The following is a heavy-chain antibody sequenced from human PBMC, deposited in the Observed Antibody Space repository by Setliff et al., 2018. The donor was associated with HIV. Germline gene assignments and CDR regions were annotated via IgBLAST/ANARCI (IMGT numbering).Heavy chain of an antibody. J-gene: IGHJ6*03. CDR2: IYYSGNT. Sequence: PSETLSLTCTVSGGSITGYYWSWIRQPPGKGLEWIGWIYYSGNTRYNPSLKSRVTISLDTSKNRFSLQLTSVTAADTAVYYCARGSRQLTIFGVVFKTNYYFMDVWSKGTAVTVSS. D-gene: IGHD3-3*01. CDR3: ARGSRQLTIFGVVFKTNYYFMDV. V-gene: IGHV4-59*01. CDR1: GGSITGYY.